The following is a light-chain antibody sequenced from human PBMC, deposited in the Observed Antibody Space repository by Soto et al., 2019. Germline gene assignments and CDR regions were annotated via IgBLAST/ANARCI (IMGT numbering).Light chain of an antibody. CDR2: GAS. Sequence: IGLTKSPGTLSLSPGERATLSCRASQSVGSSQLAWYQQKPGQAPRLVIYGASIRATDTPDRFSGSGSGTDFTLTISRLEPEDFAVYYCQQYGSSPRTFGQGTKVALK. J-gene: IGKJ1*01. CDR1: QSVGSSQ. V-gene: IGKV3-20*01. CDR3: QQYGSSPRT.